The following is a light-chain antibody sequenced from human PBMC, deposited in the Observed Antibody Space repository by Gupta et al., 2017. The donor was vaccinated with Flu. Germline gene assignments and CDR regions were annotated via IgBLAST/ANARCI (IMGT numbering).Light chain of an antibody. Sequence: QVVLTQSPSASASLGDSVPLTCTLSSGPTTYAIAWHQQHPDKGPRYLMKVYSDGTLNKGDGIPDRFSGSSSGAARYLTIARRQADDEDDYYCQTWGTGTRVFGGGTRLTVL. CDR3: QTWGTGTRV. CDR2: VYSDGTL. V-gene: IGLV4-69*01. J-gene: IGLJ3*02. CDR1: SGPTTYA.